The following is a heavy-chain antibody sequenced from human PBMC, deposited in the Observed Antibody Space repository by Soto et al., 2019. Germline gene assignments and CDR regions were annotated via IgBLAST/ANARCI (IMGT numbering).Heavy chain of an antibody. J-gene: IGHJ1*01. CDR3: TLNHCAGGGCYDRDY. CDR2: ISSGGSP. D-gene: IGHD2-15*01. V-gene: IGHV4-31*11. Sequence: SETLSLTCDVSDESVTSPGDYWNWIRQRPDTGLEWIGYISSGGSPFYNPSLKSRVSISLDTSKNVISLALRSVTAADTAVYYCTLNHCAGGGCYDRDYWGRGTRVTVSS. CDR1: DESVTSPGDY.